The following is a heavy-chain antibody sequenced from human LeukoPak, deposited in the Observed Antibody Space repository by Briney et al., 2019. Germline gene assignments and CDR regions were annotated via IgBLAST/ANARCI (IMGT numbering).Heavy chain of an antibody. Sequence: GGSLRLSCAASGFTFSGYAFNWVRQAPGKGLEWVSGITMSGDSTYYADSVKGRFTISRDNSKNTLYLQMTSLRAEDTALYYCARTPNRFYDFWGQGTLVTVSS. CDR3: ARTPNRFYDF. CDR1: GFTFSGYA. CDR2: ITMSGDST. V-gene: IGHV3-23*01. J-gene: IGHJ4*02.